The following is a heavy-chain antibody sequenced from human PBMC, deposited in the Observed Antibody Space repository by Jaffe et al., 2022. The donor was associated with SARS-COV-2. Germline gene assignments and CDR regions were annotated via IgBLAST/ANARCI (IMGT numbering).Heavy chain of an antibody. J-gene: IGHJ2*01. Sequence: QVQLQESGPGLVKPSETLSLTCTVSGGSISSYYWSWIRQPPGKGLEWIGYIYYSGSTNYNPSLKSRVTISVDTSKNQFSLKLSSVTAADTAVYYCARRYFDLWGRGTLVTVSS. CDR2: IYYSGST. CDR1: GGSISSYY. V-gene: IGHV4-59*01. CDR3: ARRYFDL.